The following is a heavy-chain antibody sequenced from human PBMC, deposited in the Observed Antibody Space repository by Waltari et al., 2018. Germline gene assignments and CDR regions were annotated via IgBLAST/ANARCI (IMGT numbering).Heavy chain of an antibody. D-gene: IGHD3-22*01. CDR1: GFTFDDYA. J-gene: IGHJ4*02. V-gene: IGHV3-43D*04. CDR3: TKAFYDSSGYAFDY. CDR2: ISWDGGST. Sequence: EVQLVESGGVVVQPGGSLRLSCAASGFTFDDYAMHWVRQAPGKGLEWVSLISWDGGSTYYADSVKGRFTISRDNSKNSLYLQMNSLRAEDTALYYCTKAFYDSSGYAFDYWGQGTLVTVSS.